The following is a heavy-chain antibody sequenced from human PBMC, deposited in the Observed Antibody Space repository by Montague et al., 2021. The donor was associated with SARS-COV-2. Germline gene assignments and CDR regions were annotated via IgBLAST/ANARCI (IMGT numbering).Heavy chain of an antibody. CDR3: AHKHEDANLITGWFDP. J-gene: IGHJ5*02. Sequence: PALVKPTQTLTLTCTFSGFSLSTNGVGVGWIRQPPGKALEWLALIYWDGDKRYSPSLMSRLTISRGTSKNQVVLTMTNMNPVDTATYYCAHKHEDANLITGWFDPWGQGTMVTVSS. V-gene: IGHV2-5*02. CDR1: GFSLSTNGVG. D-gene: IGHD3-16*01. CDR2: IYWDGDK.